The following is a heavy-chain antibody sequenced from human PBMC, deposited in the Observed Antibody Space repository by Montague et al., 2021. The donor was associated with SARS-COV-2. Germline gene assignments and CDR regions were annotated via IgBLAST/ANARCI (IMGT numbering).Heavy chain of an antibody. J-gene: IGHJ5*02. D-gene: IGHD2-2*01. V-gene: IGHV1-18*01. Sequence: SVKVSCKASGYTFTSYGISWVRQAPGQGLEWMGWISAYNGNTNYAQKLQGRVTMTTDTSTSTAYMELRSLRSDDTAVYYCARIDIVVVPLRGWFDPWGQGTLVTVSA. CDR2: ISAYNGNT. CDR3: ARIDIVVVPLRGWFDP. CDR1: GYTFTSYG.